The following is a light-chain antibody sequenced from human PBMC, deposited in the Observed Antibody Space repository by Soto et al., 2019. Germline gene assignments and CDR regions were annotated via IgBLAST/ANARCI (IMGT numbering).Light chain of an antibody. CDR3: CSYAGKSTLYV. Sequence: QSALTQPASVSGSPGQSITISCTGTISDIGSYNLVSWYQQHPGKAPKLMIYEGSKRPSGVSNRFSGSKSGSTASLTISGLQAEDEADYYCCSYAGKSTLYVFGSGTKLTVL. CDR1: ISDIGSYNL. CDR2: EGS. J-gene: IGLJ1*01. V-gene: IGLV2-23*01.